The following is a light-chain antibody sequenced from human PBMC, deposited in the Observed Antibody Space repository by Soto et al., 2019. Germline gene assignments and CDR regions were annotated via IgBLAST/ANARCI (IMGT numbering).Light chain of an antibody. J-gene: IGLJ1*01. Sequence: QSALTQPASVSGSPGQSITISCTGTSSDVGSYNLVSWYQQRPGKAPKLMIYEVSKRPSGVSNRFSGSKSGNTASLTISGLQAEDEADYYCCSYAGSTTLVFGTGTKLTVL. CDR3: CSYAGSTTLV. CDR2: EVS. V-gene: IGLV2-23*02. CDR1: SSDVGSYNL.